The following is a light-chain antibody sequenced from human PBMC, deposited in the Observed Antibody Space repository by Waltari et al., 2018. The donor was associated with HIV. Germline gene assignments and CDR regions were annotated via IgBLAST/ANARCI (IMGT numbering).Light chain of an antibody. Sequence: QSALTQPPSASGSLGQSVTISCTGTSSDVGGYEYVSWYQHHPAKAPKLIIYEVNKRPSCVPDRFSGSKSDNTASLTVAGLQDDDEAHYYCASYGDTNRVLFGGGTRVTVL. CDR1: SSDVGGYEY. CDR2: EVN. J-gene: IGLJ6*01. CDR3: ASYGDTNRVL. V-gene: IGLV2-8*01.